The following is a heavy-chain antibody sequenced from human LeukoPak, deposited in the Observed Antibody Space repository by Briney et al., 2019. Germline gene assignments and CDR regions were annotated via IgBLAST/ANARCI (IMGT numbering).Heavy chain of an antibody. V-gene: IGHV3-21*01. D-gene: IGHD2-2*01. CDR2: ISSSSSYI. CDR1: GFTFSTYS. J-gene: IGHJ4*02. Sequence: GASLRLSCATSGFTFSTYSIRWARQAPGKGLEWVSSISSSSSYIYYADSVKGRFTISRDNAKNSLYLQMNSLRAEDTAVYYCARVNPSSTSCYPFDYWGQGTLVTVPS. CDR3: ARVNPSSTSCYPFDY.